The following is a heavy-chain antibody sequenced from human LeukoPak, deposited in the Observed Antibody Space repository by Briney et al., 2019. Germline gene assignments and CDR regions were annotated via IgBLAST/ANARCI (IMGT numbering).Heavy chain of an antibody. J-gene: IGHJ3*02. CDR1: GGSISSYY. Sequence: SETLSLTCTVSGGSISSYYWSWIRQPPGKGLEWIGYIYYSGSTNYNPFLKSRVTISVDTSKNQFSLKLSSVTAADTAVYYCARQLYDAFDIWGQGTMVTVSS. V-gene: IGHV4-59*01. D-gene: IGHD2-2*01. CDR2: IYYSGST. CDR3: ARQLYDAFDI.